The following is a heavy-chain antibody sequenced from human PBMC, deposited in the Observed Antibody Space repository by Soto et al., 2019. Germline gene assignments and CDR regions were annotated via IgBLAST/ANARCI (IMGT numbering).Heavy chain of an antibody. CDR3: ASGVPYCSGGSCYVALNDAFDI. CDR2: IIPIFGTA. V-gene: IGHV1-69*13. D-gene: IGHD2-15*01. Sequence: SVKVSCKASGGTFSSYAISWVRQAPGQGLEWMGGIIPIFGTANHAQKFQGRVTITADESTSTAYMELSSLRSEDTAVYYCASGVPYCSGGSCYVALNDAFDIWGQGTMVTVSS. J-gene: IGHJ3*02. CDR1: GGTFSSYA.